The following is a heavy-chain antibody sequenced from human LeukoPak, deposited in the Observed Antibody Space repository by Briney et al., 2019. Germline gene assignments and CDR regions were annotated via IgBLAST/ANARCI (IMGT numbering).Heavy chain of an antibody. J-gene: IGHJ3*02. CDR1: GYRFTNHA. D-gene: IGHD2-2*03. CDR2: VNPVNGNT. Sequence: ASVKVSCKASGYRFTNHAIHWVRQAPGQRLEWMGWVNPVNGNTKYSQKFQGRVTITADESTSTAYMELSSLRSEDTAVYYCASGYCSSTSCYSTAFDIWGQGTMVTVSS. CDR3: ASGYCSSTSCYSTAFDI. V-gene: IGHV1-3*01.